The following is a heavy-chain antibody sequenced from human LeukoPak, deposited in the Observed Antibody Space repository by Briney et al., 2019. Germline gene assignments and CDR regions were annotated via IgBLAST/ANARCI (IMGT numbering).Heavy chain of an antibody. V-gene: IGHV3-7*04. J-gene: IGHJ4*02. CDR3: ARETVYGSRSYHPY. CDR1: GFTFSSYW. Sequence: PGGSLRLSCAASGFTFSSYWMSWVRQAPGKGLERVANIKQDGGEKSYVDAVKGRFSISRDNAKSSLYLQMNSVRADDTAVYFCARETVYGSRSYHPYWGQGTLVTVSS. CDR2: IKQDGGEK. D-gene: IGHD3-10*01.